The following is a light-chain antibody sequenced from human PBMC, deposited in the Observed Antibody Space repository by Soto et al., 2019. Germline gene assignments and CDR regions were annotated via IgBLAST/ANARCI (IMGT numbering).Light chain of an antibody. CDR3: SSYADTNTLV. CDR1: SSDIGGYNF. V-gene: IGLV2-8*01. CDR2: EVN. Sequence: QSALTQPPSASGSPGQSVTISCTGTSSDIGGYNFVSRYQQHPGKAPKLMIDEVNKRPSGVPDRFSGSKSGNTASLTVSGLQAEDEADYYCSSYADTNTLVFGGGTKLTVL. J-gene: IGLJ2*01.